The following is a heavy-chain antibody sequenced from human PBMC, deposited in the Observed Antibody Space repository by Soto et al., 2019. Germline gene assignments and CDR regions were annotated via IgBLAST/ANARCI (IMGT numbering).Heavy chain of an antibody. CDR2: MHPDSGDT. CDR1: GYTFTGYY. Sequence: QVQLVQSGAEVKKPGASVKVSCKASGYTFTGYYIHWVRQAPGQGLEWMGWMHPDSGDTKYAQKFQGWVTMTRDTSISTAYMELTRLKSDDTAVYYCARVNYFASGTDYFHGMDVWGQGTTVTVSS. D-gene: IGHD3-10*01. V-gene: IGHV1-2*04. CDR3: ARVNYFASGTDYFHGMDV. J-gene: IGHJ6*02.